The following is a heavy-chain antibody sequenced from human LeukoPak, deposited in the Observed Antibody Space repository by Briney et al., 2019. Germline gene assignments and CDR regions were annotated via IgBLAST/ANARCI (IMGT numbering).Heavy chain of an antibody. CDR3: ARQYYDFWSGYYPTDY. V-gene: IGHV3-48*01. CDR1: GFTFSSYS. D-gene: IGHD3-3*01. J-gene: IGHJ4*02. CDR2: ISSSSTI. Sequence: GGSLRLSCAASGFTFSSYSMNWVRQAPGKGLGWVSYISSSSTIYYADSVKGRFTISRDNAKNSLYLQMNSLRAEDTAVYYCARQYYDFWSGYYPTDYWGQGTLVTVSS.